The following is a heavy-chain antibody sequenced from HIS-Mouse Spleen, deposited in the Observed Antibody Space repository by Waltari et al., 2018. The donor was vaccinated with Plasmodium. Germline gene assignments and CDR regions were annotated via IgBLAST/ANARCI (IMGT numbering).Heavy chain of an antibody. Sequence: QVTLRESGPALVKPTQTLTLTCTFSGFSLSTSGMCVSWIRQPPGKALEWPALIDWDDDKYYSTSLKTRLTISKQTSKNQLVLTMTNMDPVDTATDYCARTLNWRSGFDYWGQGTLVTVSS. CDR2: IDWDDDK. J-gene: IGHJ4*02. D-gene: IGHD1-20*01. CDR3: ARTLNWRSGFDY. V-gene: IGHV2-70*01. CDR1: GFSLSTSGMC.